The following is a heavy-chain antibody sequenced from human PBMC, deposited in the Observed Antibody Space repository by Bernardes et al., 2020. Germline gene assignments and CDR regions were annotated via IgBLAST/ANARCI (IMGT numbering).Heavy chain of an antibody. Sequence: SETLSLTCTVSGGSISSSSYYWGWIRQPPGKGLEWIGSIYYSGSTYYNPSLKSRVTISVDTSKNQFSLKLSSVTAADTAVYYCASWRGLLWFRELSGSNWFDPWGQGTLVTVSS. CDR1: GGSISSSSYY. CDR2: IYYSGST. V-gene: IGHV4-39*01. CDR3: ASWRGLLWFRELSGSNWFDP. D-gene: IGHD3-10*01. J-gene: IGHJ5*02.